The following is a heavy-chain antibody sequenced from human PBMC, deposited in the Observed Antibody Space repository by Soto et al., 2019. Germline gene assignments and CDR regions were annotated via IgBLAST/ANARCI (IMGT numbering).Heavy chain of an antibody. D-gene: IGHD2-2*01. CDR2: ISAYNGNT. CDR1: GYTVTSYG. CDR3: ARGALGYCSSTSCHLDYHYGMDV. J-gene: IGHJ6*04. Sequence: ASVKVSCKASGYTVTSYGISWVRQAPGQGLEWMGWISAYNGNTNYAQKLQGRVTMTTDTSTSTAYMELRSLRSDDTDVYYCARGALGYCSSTSCHLDYHYGMDVWGKGPTVTVSS. V-gene: IGHV1-18*01.